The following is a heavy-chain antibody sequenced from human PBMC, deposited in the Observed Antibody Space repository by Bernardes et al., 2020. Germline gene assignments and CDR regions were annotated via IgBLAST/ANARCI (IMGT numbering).Heavy chain of an antibody. CDR3: AMTPEYSGSYSPDY. J-gene: IGHJ4*02. D-gene: IGHD1-26*01. CDR2: IDSAGSSA. V-gene: IGHV3-74*01. CDR1: GFTFSSYW. Sequence: GGSRRLSFAASGFTFSSYWMHWVRQAPGKGLVWVSHIDSAGSSATYADSVKGRFTISRDNAKNTLYLQMNSLRAEDTAVYYCAMTPEYSGSYSPDYWGQGTLVTVSS.